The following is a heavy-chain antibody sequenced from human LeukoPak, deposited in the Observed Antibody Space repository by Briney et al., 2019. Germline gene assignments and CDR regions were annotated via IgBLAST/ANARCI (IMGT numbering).Heavy chain of an antibody. V-gene: IGHV4-59*12. CDR2: IYYSGST. CDR3: GRETTYFGGGY. D-gene: IGHD4-17*01. CDR1: GGSISSYY. Sequence: PSETLSLTCTVSGGSISSYYWSWIRLPPGKGLEWIGYIYYSGSTNYNPSLKSRVTISVDTSKNQFSLKLSSVTAADTAVYYCGRETTYFGGGYWGQGTLVTVSS. J-gene: IGHJ4*02.